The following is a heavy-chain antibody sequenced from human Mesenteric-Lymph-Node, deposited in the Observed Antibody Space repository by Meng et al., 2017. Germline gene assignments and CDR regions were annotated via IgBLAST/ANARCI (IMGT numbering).Heavy chain of an antibody. D-gene: IGHD2-15*01. Sequence: SETLSLTYTVSGGSVSSGSYYWSWIRQPPGKGLEWIGEINHSGSTNYNPSLKSRVTISVDTSKNQFYLKLSSVTAADTAVYYCARPRVEYCSGGSCYAFDIWGQGTMVTVSS. CDR1: GGSVSSGSYY. CDR3: ARPRVEYCSGGSCYAFDI. V-gene: IGHV4-61*01. CDR2: INHSGST. J-gene: IGHJ3*02.